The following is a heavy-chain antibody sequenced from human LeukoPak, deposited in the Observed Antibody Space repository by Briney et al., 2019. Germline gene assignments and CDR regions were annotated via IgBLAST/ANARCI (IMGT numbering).Heavy chain of an antibody. CDR1: GFTFRDYH. V-gene: IGHV3-11*01. D-gene: IGHD2-15*01. Sequence: GGSLRLSCAASGFTFRDYHMGWIRQAPGKGLEWVSYISISGTTIYYANSVKGRFTMSRDDAKNSLYLQMNSLRDDDTAVYYCAKEILAGGLFFDHWGQGTLVTGCS. CDR3: AKEILAGGLFFDH. J-gene: IGHJ4*02. CDR2: ISISGTTI.